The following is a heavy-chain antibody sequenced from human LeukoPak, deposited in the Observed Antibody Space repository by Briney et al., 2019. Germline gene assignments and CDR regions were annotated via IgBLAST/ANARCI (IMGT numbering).Heavy chain of an antibody. J-gene: IGHJ4*02. CDR3: ARGLGSSSWYPTPYFDY. CDR1: GGSFSGYY. CDR2: INHSGST. D-gene: IGHD6-13*01. Sequence: SETLSLTCAVYGGSFSGYYWSWIRQPPGGGLEWIGEINHSGSTNYNPSLKSRVTISVDTSKNQFSLKLSSVTAADTAVYYCARGLGSSSWYPTPYFDYWGQGTLVTVSS. V-gene: IGHV4-34*01.